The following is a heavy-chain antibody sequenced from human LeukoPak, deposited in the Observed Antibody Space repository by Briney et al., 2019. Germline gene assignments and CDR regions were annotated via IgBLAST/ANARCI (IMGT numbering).Heavy chain of an antibody. Sequence: GASLQISCKGSGSIFTSYWIGWGRPLPGKGLEWMGIIYPGDSDTRYSPSFQGQVTISADKSISTAYLQWSSLKASDTAMYYCARHGDYCSGGSCYDYFDYWGQGTLVTVSS. CDR1: GSIFTSYW. V-gene: IGHV5-51*01. D-gene: IGHD2-15*01. J-gene: IGHJ4*02. CDR2: IYPGDSDT. CDR3: ARHGDYCSGGSCYDYFDY.